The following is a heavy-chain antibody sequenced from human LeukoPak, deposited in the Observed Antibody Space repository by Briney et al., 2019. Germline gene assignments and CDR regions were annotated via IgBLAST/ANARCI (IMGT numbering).Heavy chain of an antibody. Sequence: PGGSLRLSCAASGFTFDDYAMHWVRQAPGKGLEWVSGISWNSGSIGYADSVKGRFTISRDNAKNSLYLQMNSLRAEDTAVYYCARRFITHDYRGWFDPWGQGTLATVSS. CDR2: ISWNSGSI. CDR3: ARRFITHDYRGWFDP. CDR1: GFTFDDYA. J-gene: IGHJ5*02. D-gene: IGHD4-11*01. V-gene: IGHV3-9*01.